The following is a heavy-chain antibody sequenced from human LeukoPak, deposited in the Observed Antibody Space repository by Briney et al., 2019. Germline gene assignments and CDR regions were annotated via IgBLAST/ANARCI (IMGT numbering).Heavy chain of an antibody. D-gene: IGHD2-21*02. CDR1: GFTFSSYA. CDR3: AKDKHIVVVTAIRRTYYFDY. V-gene: IGHV3-23*01. CDR2: ISGSGGST. Sequence: PGGSLRLSCAASGFTFSSYAMSRVRQAPGKGLEWVSAISGSGGSTYYADSVKGRFTISRDNSKNTLYLQMNSLRAEDTAVYYCAKDKHIVVVTAIRRTYYFDYWGKGTLVTVSS. J-gene: IGHJ4*02.